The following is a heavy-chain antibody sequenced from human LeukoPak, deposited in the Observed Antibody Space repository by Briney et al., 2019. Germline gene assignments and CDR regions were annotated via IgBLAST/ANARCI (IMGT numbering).Heavy chain of an antibody. D-gene: IGHD4-11*01. CDR1: GGSISSGDYY. CDR2: IYYSGST. V-gene: IGHV4-30-4*08. CDR3: ARDYSNYVRGFDY. Sequence: SQTLSLTCTVSGGSISSGDYYWSWIRQPPGKGLEWIGYIYYSGSTYYNPSLKSRVTISVDTSKNQFSLKLSSVTAADTAVYYCARDYSNYVRGFDYWGQGTLVTVSS. J-gene: IGHJ4*02.